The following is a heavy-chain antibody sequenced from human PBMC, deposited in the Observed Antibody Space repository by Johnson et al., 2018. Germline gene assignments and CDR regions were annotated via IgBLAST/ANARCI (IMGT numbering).Heavy chain of an antibody. V-gene: IGHV4-34*01. CDR1: GGSFSGYY. CDR2: INHSGST. J-gene: IGHJ1*01. D-gene: IGHD3-3*01. Sequence: QVQLQQWGAGLLKPSETLSLTSAVYGGSFSGYYWSWIRQPPGKGLEWIGEINHSGSTNYNPSLTSRVTISVDTSKNQFSLKLCPVTAADTAVYYCASRSRGYYTQGAEYFQHWGQGTLVTVSS. CDR3: ASRSRGYYTQGAEYFQH.